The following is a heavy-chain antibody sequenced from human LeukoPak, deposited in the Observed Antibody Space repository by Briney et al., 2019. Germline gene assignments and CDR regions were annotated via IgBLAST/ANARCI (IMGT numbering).Heavy chain of an antibody. CDR1: GYTFTSYG. Sequence: ASVKVSCKASGYTFTSYGISWVRQAPGQGLEWMGCISAYNGNTNYAQKLQGRVTMTTDTSTSTAYMELRSLRSDDTAVYYCARDRRVVPAASFDYWGQGTLVTVSA. CDR3: ARDRRVVPAASFDY. V-gene: IGHV1-18*01. J-gene: IGHJ4*02. CDR2: ISAYNGNT. D-gene: IGHD2-2*01.